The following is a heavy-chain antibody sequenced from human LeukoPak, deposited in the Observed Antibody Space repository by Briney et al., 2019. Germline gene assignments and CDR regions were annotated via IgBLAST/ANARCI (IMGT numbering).Heavy chain of an antibody. Sequence: PGGSLRLSCAASGFSFSTYDMYWVRQAPGKGLEWVASIRYDGNNKYYADSVKGRFTISRDNSENTLDLQLNSLRAEDTAVYYCTTLTVAYHFDYWGPGTLVTVSS. CDR1: GFSFSTYD. D-gene: IGHD4-11*01. V-gene: IGHV3-30*02. CDR3: TTLTVAYHFDY. CDR2: IRYDGNNK. J-gene: IGHJ4*02.